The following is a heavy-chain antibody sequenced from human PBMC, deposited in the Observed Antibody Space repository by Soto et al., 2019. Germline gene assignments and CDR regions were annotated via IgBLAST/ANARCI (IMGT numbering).Heavy chain of an antibody. V-gene: IGHV4-4*07. CDR3: ARDRSTSSDNWFDP. D-gene: IGHD2-2*01. CDR1: GGSISSYY. J-gene: IGHJ5*02. Sequence: SETLSLTCTVSGGSISSYYWSWIRQPAGKGLEWIGRIYTSGSTNYNPSLKSRVTMSVDTSKSQFSLKLSSVTAADTAVYYCARDRSTSSDNWFDPWGQGTLVTVSS. CDR2: IYTSGST.